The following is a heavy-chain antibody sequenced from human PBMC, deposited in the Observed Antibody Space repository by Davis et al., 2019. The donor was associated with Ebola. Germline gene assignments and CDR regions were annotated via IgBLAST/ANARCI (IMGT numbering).Heavy chain of an antibody. CDR2: IYRDERT. V-gene: IGHV3-53*01. CDR3: ARHVNGDFWYFDL. Sequence: PGGSLRLSCAASGFIVSDKYMSWVRQAPGKGLEWVSVIYRDERTYYADSVRGRFTISRDNSKNTLYLQINSLRADDTAVYYCARHVNGDFWYFDLWGRGTRVTVSS. CDR1: GFIVSDKY. D-gene: IGHD4-17*01. J-gene: IGHJ2*01.